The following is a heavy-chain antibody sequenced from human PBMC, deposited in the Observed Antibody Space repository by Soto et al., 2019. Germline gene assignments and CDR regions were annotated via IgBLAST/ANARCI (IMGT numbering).Heavy chain of an antibody. D-gene: IGHD4-17*01. CDR3: ARGTYGDYDF. CDR1: GFTFSSYA. CDR2: LSAGGTSA. J-gene: IGHJ4*02. Sequence: EVQLLESGGDLVQPGGSLRLSCAASGFTFSSYAMSWVRQAPGKGLEWVSALSAGGTSAYYTVSVERRFTISRDNSKNILYLQMNSLRADDTAVYYCARGTYGDYDFWGQGTLVTVSS. V-gene: IGHV3-23*01.